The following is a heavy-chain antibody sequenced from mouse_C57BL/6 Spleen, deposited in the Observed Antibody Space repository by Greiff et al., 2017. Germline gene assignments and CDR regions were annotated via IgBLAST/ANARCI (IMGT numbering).Heavy chain of an antibody. CDR2: IHPNSGST. Sequence: QVQLQQPGAELVKPGASVKLSCKASGYTFTSYWMHWVKQRPGQGLEWIGMIHPNSGSTNYNEKFKSKATLTVDKSSSTAYMQLSSLTSEDSAVYYCARSGYYGTYSWFAYWGQGTLVTVSA. D-gene: IGHD2-1*01. CDR1: GYTFTSYW. J-gene: IGHJ3*01. V-gene: IGHV1-64*01. CDR3: ARSGYYGTYSWFAY.